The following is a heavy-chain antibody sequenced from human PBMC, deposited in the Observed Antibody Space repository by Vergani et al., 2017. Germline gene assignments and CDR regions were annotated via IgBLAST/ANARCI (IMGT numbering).Heavy chain of an antibody. CDR1: GFTFDDYA. Sequence: EVQLVESGGGLVQPGRSLRLSCAASGFTFDDYAMHWVRQAPGKGLEWVSGISWNSGSIGYADSVKGRFTISRDNAKNSLYLQMNSLRAEDTALYYCAKEAAAGVYYYYYYMDVRGKGTTVTVSS. V-gene: IGHV3-9*01. J-gene: IGHJ6*03. CDR2: ISWNSGSI. CDR3: AKEAAAGVYYYYYYMDV. D-gene: IGHD6-13*01.